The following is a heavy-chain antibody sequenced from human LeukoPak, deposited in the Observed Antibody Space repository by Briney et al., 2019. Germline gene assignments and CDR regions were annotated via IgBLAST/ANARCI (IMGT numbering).Heavy chain of an antibody. V-gene: IGHV6-1*01. D-gene: IGHD5/OR15-5a*01. J-gene: IGHJ2*01. CDR1: GDNVSSYSVA. Sequence: SQTLSLTCAISGDNVSSYSVAWNWIRQSPSRGLEWLGRTYYRSEWYHDYAVSVKGRISINSDASKNQFSLHLNSVTPEDTAVYYCARASGLRRVAWYFDLWGRGTLVAVSS. CDR3: ARASGLRRVAWYFDL. CDR2: TYYRSEWYH.